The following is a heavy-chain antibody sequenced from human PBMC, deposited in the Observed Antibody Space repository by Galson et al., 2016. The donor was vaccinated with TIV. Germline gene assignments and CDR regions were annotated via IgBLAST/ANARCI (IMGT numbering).Heavy chain of an antibody. CDR1: GFTVSRYA. CDR3: AKDHPSSGWPAFES. V-gene: IGHV3-23*01. D-gene: IGHD6-19*01. J-gene: IGHJ4*02. CDR2: ITNNNGKT. Sequence: SLRLSCAASGFTVSRYAMSWVRQAPGKGLEWLASITNNNGKTYFADSVKGRSTISRDETSNTVHLQMNSLRAGDTATYFCAKDHPSSGWPAFESWGQGILVTVSS.